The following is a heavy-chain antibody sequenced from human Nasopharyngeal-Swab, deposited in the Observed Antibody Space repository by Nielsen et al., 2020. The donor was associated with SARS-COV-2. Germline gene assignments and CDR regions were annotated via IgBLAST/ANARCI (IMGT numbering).Heavy chain of an antibody. D-gene: IGHD7-27*01. Sequence: SVKVSCKAPGCTFGTYTISWVRHAPGQGLEWLGRIIPLFEKTDYAQRFQGRVTFTADESTTTAYMELSSLGSEDTAVYYCASPHNWGDAFDILGQGTMVTVSS. CDR2: IIPLFEKT. CDR3: ASPHNWGDAFDI. CDR1: GCTFGTYT. V-gene: IGHV1-69*13. J-gene: IGHJ3*02.